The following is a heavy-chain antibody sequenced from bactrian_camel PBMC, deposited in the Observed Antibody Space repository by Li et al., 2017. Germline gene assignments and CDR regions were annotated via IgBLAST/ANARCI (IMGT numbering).Heavy chain of an antibody. J-gene: IGHJ6*01. CDR2: VNSDGSNT. D-gene: IGHD1*01. CDR3: GDIALPGF. Sequence: VQLVESGGGSVQSGGSLMLSCSATPYMMTTYCMGWFRQAPGKGPEWVSSVNSDGSNTYYAASVKGRFTISRDNAKATIYLQLASLKTDDTAMYYCGDIALPGFWGQGTQVTVS. V-gene: IGHV3S40*01. CDR1: PYMMTTYC.